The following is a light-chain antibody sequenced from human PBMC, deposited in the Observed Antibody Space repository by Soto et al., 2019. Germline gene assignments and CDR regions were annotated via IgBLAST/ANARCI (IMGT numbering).Light chain of an antibody. V-gene: IGKV3-15*01. J-gene: IGKJ1*01. CDR2: GAS. Sequence: EIVMTQSPATLSVSPGERATLSCRASQSVSSNLAWYQQKPGQAPRLLIYGASTRATGIPARFSGSGSGTEFTLTSSSRQSEDFAVYYCQQYNNWRTFGQGTKVEIK. CDR3: QQYNNWRT. CDR1: QSVSSN.